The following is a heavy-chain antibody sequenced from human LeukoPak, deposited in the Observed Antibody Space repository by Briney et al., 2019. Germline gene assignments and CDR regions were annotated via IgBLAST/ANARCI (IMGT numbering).Heavy chain of an antibody. CDR2: IWYDGSNK. CDR1: GFTFSSYG. D-gene: IGHD1-26*01. J-gene: IGHJ4*02. V-gene: IGHV3-33*01. Sequence: GGSLRLSCAASGFTFSSYGMHWVRQAPGKGLEWVTLIWYDGSNKYYADSVKGRFTISRDNSKNTLFLQMSGLRSEDTALYYCARNFGSCLDNWGQGTLVTVSS. CDR3: ARNFGSCLDN.